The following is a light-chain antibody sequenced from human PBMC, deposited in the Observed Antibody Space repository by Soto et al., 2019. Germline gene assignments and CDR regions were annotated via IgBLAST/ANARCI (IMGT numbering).Light chain of an antibody. CDR1: QSVSSDY. CDR2: GAS. J-gene: IGKJ1*01. CDR3: QQYDDSET. Sequence: EIVLTQSPDTLSLSPGERVTLSCRASQSVSSDYLAWYQQKPGQAPRLLIYGASNRATGVPDRFSGSGSGTDFTLTISRLEPEDFAVYYCQQYDDSETFGQGTKVEIK. V-gene: IGKV3-20*01.